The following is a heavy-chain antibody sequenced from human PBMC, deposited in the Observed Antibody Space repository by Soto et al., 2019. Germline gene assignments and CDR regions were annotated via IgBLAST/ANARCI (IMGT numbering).Heavy chain of an antibody. V-gene: IGHV4-59*01. CDR1: GGSMSNYY. Sequence: PSETLSLTCSVSGGSMSNYYWNWIRQSPGKGLEWIGYIYYSGTTNYNPSLKSRVTISIDTSKNQVSLNLTSVTSADTAVYYCARDQDLGYWGQGTLVTV. CDR3: ARDQDLGY. CDR2: IYYSGTT. D-gene: IGHD3-10*01. J-gene: IGHJ4*02.